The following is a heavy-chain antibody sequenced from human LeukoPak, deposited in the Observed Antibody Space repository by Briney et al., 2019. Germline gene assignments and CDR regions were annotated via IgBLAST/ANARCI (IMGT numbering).Heavy chain of an antibody. J-gene: IGHJ5*02. Sequence: PGGSLRLSCAASGFTFSSYWMGWVRQAPGKGLGWVPTISSGDGITYYADSVKGRFTISRDDSKNTLYLQMNSLRAEDTAIYYCAKRPGKAAAGPFDPWGQGTLVTVSS. CDR2: ISSGDGIT. D-gene: IGHD6-13*01. CDR1: GFTFSSYW. CDR3: AKRPGKAAAGPFDP. V-gene: IGHV3-23*01.